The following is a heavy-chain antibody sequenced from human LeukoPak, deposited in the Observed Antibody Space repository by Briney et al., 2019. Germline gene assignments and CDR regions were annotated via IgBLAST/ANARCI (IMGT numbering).Heavy chain of an antibody. CDR3: AKVAGGGSGYDQTYYYYYYMDV. Sequence: GGTLRLSCAASGFTFSSYGLNWVRQAPGKGLEWVSVISGSGGSTYYADSVKGRFTISRDNSKNTLYLKMNSLRAEDTAVYYCAKVAGGGSGYDQTYYYYYYMDVWGKGTTVTVSS. V-gene: IGHV3-23*01. D-gene: IGHD5-12*01. CDR1: GFTFSSYG. CDR2: ISGSGGST. J-gene: IGHJ6*03.